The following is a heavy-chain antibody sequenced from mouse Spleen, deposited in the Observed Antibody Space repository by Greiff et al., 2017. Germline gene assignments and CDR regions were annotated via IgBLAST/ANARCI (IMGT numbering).Heavy chain of an antibody. CDR3: ARWVDWDGDDY. J-gene: IGHJ2*01. CDR1: GYAFSSYW. CDR2: IYPGDGDT. Sequence: QVQLQQSGAELVKPGASVKISCKASGYAFSSYWMNWVKQRPGKGLEWIGQIYPGDGDTNYNGKFKGKATLTADKSSSTAYMQLSSLTSEDSAVYFCARWVDWDGDDYWGQGTTLTVSS. D-gene: IGHD4-1*01. V-gene: IGHV1-80*01.